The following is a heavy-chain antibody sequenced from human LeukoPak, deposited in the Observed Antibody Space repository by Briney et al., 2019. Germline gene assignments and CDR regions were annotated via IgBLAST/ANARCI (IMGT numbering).Heavy chain of an antibody. CDR2: IYSGGST. Sequence: GGSLRLSCAASGFTVSSNYMSWVRQAPGKGLEWVSVIYSGGSTYYADSVKGRFTISRDNSKNTLYLQMNSLRAEDTAVYYCARDLCSGSYSSYWGQGTLVTVSS. J-gene: IGHJ4*02. D-gene: IGHD3-10*02. V-gene: IGHV3-66*01. CDR1: GFTVSSNY. CDR3: ARDLCSGSYSSY.